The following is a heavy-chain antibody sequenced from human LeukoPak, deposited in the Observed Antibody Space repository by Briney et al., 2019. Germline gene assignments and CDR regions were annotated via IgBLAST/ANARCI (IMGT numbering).Heavy chain of an antibody. D-gene: IGHD3-22*01. Sequence: SETLSLTCTVSGGSISSYYWSWIRQPPGKGLEWIGYIYYSGSTNYNPSLKSRVTISVDTSKNQFSLKLSSVTAADTAVYYCARGQREPLIVTDAFDIWGQGTMVTVSS. J-gene: IGHJ3*02. CDR2: IYYSGST. CDR3: ARGQREPLIVTDAFDI. V-gene: IGHV4-59*01. CDR1: GGSISSYY.